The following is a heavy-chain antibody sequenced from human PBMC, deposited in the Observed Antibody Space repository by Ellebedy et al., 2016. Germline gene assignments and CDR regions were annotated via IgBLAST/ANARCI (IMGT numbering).Heavy chain of an antibody. CDR2: ISSSSSYI. CDR1: GFTFSSYS. Sequence: GGSLRLSCAASGFTFSSYSMNWVRQAPGKGLEWVSSISSSSSYIYYADSVKGRFTISRDNAKNSLYLQMNSLRAEDTAVYYCARVGIAVAGTFDYWGQGTLVTVSS. CDR3: ARVGIAVAGTFDY. D-gene: IGHD6-19*01. J-gene: IGHJ4*02. V-gene: IGHV3-21*01.